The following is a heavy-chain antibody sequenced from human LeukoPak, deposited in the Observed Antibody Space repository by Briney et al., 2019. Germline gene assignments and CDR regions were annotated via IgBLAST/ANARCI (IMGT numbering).Heavy chain of an antibody. D-gene: IGHD4-17*01. CDR1: GYTFTSYG. Sequence: ASVKVSCKASGYTFTSYGISWVRQAPGQGLEWMGWMNPISGNTNYAQKLQGRVTMTTDTSTSTAYMELRRLRSDDTAVYYCARLSGDYVIGYMDVWGKGTTVTISS. CDR3: ARLSGDYVIGYMDV. CDR2: MNPISGNT. J-gene: IGHJ6*03. V-gene: IGHV1-18*01.